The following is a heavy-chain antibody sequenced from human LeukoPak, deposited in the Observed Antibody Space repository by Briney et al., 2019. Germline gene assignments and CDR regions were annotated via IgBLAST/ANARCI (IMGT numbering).Heavy chain of an antibody. CDR3: AKARSGWYGVEDY. CDR2: ISGSGGST. Sequence: GGSLRLSCAASGFTLSSYAMSWVRQAPGKGLEWVSAISGSGGSTYYAGSVKGRFTISRDNSKNTLYLQMNSLRAEDTAVYYCAKARSGWYGVEDYWGQGTLVTVSS. J-gene: IGHJ4*02. V-gene: IGHV3-23*01. D-gene: IGHD6-19*01. CDR1: GFTLSSYA.